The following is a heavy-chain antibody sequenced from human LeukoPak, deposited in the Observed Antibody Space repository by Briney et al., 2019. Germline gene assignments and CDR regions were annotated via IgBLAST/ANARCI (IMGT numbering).Heavy chain of an antibody. V-gene: IGHV5-51*01. CDR2: IYPGDSDT. D-gene: IGHD5-18*01. CDR3: ARRGTAMDFDY. CDR1: GYSSTSYW. Sequence: GESLKISCKGSGYSSTSYWIAWVRQMPGKGLEWMGIIYPGDSDTRYSPSFQGQVAISADKSISTAYLQWSSLKASDTAMYYCARRGTAMDFDYWGQGTLVTVSS. J-gene: IGHJ4*02.